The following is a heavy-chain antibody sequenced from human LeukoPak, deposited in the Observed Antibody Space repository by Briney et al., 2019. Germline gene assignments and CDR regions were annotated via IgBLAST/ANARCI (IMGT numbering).Heavy chain of an antibody. CDR1: GYSFTSYW. D-gene: IGHD2-2*01. V-gene: IGHV5-51*01. CDR2: IYPGHSDT. CDR3: ARHLGWCNNTSGCDDESDAFDI. Sequence: LGESLKISCKGSGYSFTSYWIGWVRQMPGKGLEWMGIIYPGHSDTRYSPSFQGQVTISADKSIGTAFLQWSSLKASDTAVYYCARHLGWCNNTSGCDDESDAFDIWGQGTMVTVSS. J-gene: IGHJ3*02.